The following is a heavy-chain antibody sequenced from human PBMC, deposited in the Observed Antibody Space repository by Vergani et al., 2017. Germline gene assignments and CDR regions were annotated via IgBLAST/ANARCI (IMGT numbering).Heavy chain of an antibody. CDR3: AARLMVYSSSYWYFDL. Sequence: QLQLVQSGAEVKKPGSSVKVSCKASGGPFSSYAISWVRQAPGQGLEWMGGFIPIFGTANYAQKCQGRATTTADESTSTVYMELSSRRSEDTAVYYCAARLMVYSSSYWYFDLWGRGTLVTVSS. CDR1: GGPFSSYA. J-gene: IGHJ2*01. V-gene: IGHV1-69*01. CDR2: FIPIFGTA. D-gene: IGHD2-8*01.